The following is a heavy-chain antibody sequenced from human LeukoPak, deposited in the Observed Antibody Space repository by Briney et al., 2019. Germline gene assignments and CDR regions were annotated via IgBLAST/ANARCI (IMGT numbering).Heavy chain of an antibody. D-gene: IGHD3-9*01. V-gene: IGHV1-18*01. CDR2: ISAYSGNT. CDR1: GYTFTSYG. CDR3: ARENDILTGYYEGTYYYYYYMDV. J-gene: IGHJ6*03. Sequence: GASVKVSCKASGYTFTSYGISWVRQAPGQGLEWMGWISAYSGNTNYAQKLQGRVTMTTDTSTSTAYMELRSLRSDDTAVYYCARENDILTGYYEGTYYYYYYMDVWGKGTTVTISS.